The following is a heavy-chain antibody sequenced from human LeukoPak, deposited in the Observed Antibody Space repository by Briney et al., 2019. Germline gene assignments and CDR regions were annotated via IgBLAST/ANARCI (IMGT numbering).Heavy chain of an antibody. CDR1: GFTFSSYV. J-gene: IGHJ4*02. V-gene: IGHV3-21*01. CDR2: ISSTTSYI. Sequence: GGSLRLSCAASGFTFSSYVMSWVRQAPGKGLEWVSFISSTTSYIYYADSVKGRFTISRDNAKNSLYLQMNSLRAEDTAVYYCARDGSSGSISFDYWGQGTLVTVSS. D-gene: IGHD3-10*01. CDR3: ARDGSSGSISFDY.